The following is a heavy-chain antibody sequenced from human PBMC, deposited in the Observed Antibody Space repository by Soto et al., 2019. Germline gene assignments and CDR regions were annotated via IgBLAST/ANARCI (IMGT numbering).Heavy chain of an antibody. Sequence: QVQLVESGGGVVQPGRSLRLSCAASGFSFSISPMHWVRQAPGKGPEWVALISYDGTNKFYADSVKGRFTISRDNSKSTLYLHVDSLRPDDAAVYYCARDPKTTGGQHWAFNYFDSWGQGTLVTVSP. J-gene: IGHJ4*02. D-gene: IGHD2-8*02. V-gene: IGHV3-30-3*01. CDR3: ARDPKTTGGQHWAFNYFDS. CDR2: ISYDGTNK. CDR1: GFSFSISP.